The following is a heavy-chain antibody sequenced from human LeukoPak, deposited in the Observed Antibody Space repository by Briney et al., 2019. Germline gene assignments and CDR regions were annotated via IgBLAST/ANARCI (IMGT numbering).Heavy chain of an antibody. V-gene: IGHV1-18*01. CDR3: ARRQWLVLDHYGMDV. J-gene: IGHJ6*02. D-gene: IGHD6-19*01. Sequence: GASVKVSCKASGYTFTSYGISWVRQAPGQGLEWMGWISAYNGNTNYAQKLQGRVTMTTDTSTSTAYMELRSLRSDDTAVYYCARRQWLVLDHYGMDVWGQGTTVTVSS. CDR1: GYTFTSYG. CDR2: ISAYNGNT.